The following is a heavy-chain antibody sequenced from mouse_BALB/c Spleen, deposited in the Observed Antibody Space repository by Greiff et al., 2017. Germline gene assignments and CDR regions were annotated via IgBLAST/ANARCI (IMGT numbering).Heavy chain of an antibody. J-gene: IGHJ2*01. CDR3: TRSADYDGYLDY. CDR1: GYTFTSYW. V-gene: IGHV1S127*01. Sequence: QVQLQQPGAELVKPGASVKMSCKASGYTFTSYWMHWVKQRPGQGLEWIGVIDPSDSYTSYNQKFKGKATLTVDTSSSTAYMQLSSLTSEDSAVYYCTRSADYDGYLDYWGQGTTLTVSS. CDR2: IDPSDSYT. D-gene: IGHD2-3*01.